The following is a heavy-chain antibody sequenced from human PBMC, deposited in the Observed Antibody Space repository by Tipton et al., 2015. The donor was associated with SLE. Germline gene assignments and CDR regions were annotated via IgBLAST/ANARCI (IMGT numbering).Heavy chain of an antibody. D-gene: IGHD2-15*01. V-gene: IGHV4-4*07. J-gene: IGHJ3*02. CDR2: IYTSGST. CDR1: GGSISSYY. CDR3: ARDCSGGSCYSDAFDI. Sequence: TLSLTCTVSGGSISSYYWSWIRQPAGKGLEWIGRIYTSGSTNYNPSLKSRVTMSVDTSKNQFSLKLSSVTAADTAVYYCARDCSGGSCYSDAFDIWGQGTMVTVSS.